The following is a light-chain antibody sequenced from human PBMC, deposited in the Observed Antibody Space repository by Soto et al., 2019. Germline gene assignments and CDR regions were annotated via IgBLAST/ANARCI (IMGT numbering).Light chain of an antibody. CDR1: SSDVGSYNL. CDR3: CSYAGSSTFDVL. V-gene: IGLV2-23*03. CDR2: EGS. J-gene: IGLJ2*01. Sequence: QSALTQPASVSGSPGQSITISCTGTSSDVGSYNLVSWYQQHPGKAPKLMIYEGSKRPSGVSNHFSGSKSGNTASLTISGLQAEDEADYYCCSYAGSSTFDVLFGGGTQLTVL.